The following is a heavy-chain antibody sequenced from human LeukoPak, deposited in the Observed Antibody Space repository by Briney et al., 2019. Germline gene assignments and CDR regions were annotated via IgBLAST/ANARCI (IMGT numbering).Heavy chain of an antibody. V-gene: IGHV4-59*01. CDR2: TYSSGST. CDR1: GGSISSYY. Sequence: SETLSLTCTVSGGSISSYYWNWIRQPPGKGLEWIGNTYSSGSTNYNPSLKSRVTISLDTSKNQFSLKMSSVTAADTAVYYCAKDWELGSWGQGTLVTVSS. J-gene: IGHJ5*02. CDR3: AKDWELGS. D-gene: IGHD1-26*01.